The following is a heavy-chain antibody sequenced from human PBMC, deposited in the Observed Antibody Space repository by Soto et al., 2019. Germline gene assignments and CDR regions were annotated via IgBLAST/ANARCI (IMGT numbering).Heavy chain of an antibody. D-gene: IGHD3-22*01. J-gene: IGHJ1*01. CDR1: GFTVSSNY. V-gene: IGHV3-53*01. Sequence: EVQLVESGGGLIQPGGSLRLSCAASGFTVSSNYMSWVRQAPGKGLEWVSVIYSGGSTYYADSVKCIFTISRDNSKNTLYLQMNSLRAEDTAVYYCARDRVESGYPEYFQHWGQGTLVTVSS. CDR2: IYSGGST. CDR3: ARDRVESGYPEYFQH.